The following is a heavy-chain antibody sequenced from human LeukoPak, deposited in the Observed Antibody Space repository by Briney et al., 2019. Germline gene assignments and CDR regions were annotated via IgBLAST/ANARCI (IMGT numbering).Heavy chain of an antibody. CDR2: ISGSGGST. CDR3: AKGDSSGYFLGYFDY. CDR1: GFTFSSYA. Sequence: GGSLRLSCAASGFTFSSYAMSWVRQAPGKGLEWVSAISGSGGSTYYADSVKGRFTISRDNSKNTLYLQMNSLRAEDTAVYYCAKGDSSGYFLGYFDYWGQGTLVTVSS. V-gene: IGHV3-23*01. J-gene: IGHJ4*02. D-gene: IGHD3-22*01.